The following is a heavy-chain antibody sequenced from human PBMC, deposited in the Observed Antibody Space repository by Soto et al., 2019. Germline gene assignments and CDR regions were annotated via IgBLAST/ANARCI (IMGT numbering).Heavy chain of an antibody. Sequence: QVQLVESGGGVVQPGRSLRLSCAASGFTFSSYGMHWVRQAPGKGLEWVAVIWYDGSNKYYADSVKGRFTISRDNSKNTLYLQMNRLRAEDTAVYYCARELYYYDSSGYYPRPFDYWGQGTLVTVSS. CDR3: ARELYYYDSSGYYPRPFDY. CDR1: GFTFSSYG. V-gene: IGHV3-33*01. J-gene: IGHJ4*02. CDR2: IWYDGSNK. D-gene: IGHD3-22*01.